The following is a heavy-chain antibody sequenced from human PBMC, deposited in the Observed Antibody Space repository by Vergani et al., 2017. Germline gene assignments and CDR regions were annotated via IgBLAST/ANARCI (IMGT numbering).Heavy chain of an antibody. Sequence: QLQLQESGSGLVKPSQTLSLTCAVSGDSITNGGFSWNWIRQPPGKGPEWIGYIFPSGNSDYNPSLKNRVSISLDKSKNQFSLWVNSVTAADTAVYFCAGASLRALVCYYYYMDVWGKGKTVVVSS. CDR3: AGASLRALVCYYYYMDV. V-gene: IGHV4-30-2*01. CDR2: IFPSGNS. CDR1: GDSITNGGFS. D-gene: IGHD3-16*01. J-gene: IGHJ6*03.